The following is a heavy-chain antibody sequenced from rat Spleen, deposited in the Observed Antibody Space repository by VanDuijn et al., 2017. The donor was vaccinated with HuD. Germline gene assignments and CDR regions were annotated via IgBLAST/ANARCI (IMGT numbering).Heavy chain of an antibody. Sequence: EVQLVESGGGLVQPGNSLKLSCAASGFTFSDHAMAWVRQFPKKGLEWVASISTGGGNTYYRDSMKGRFTISRDDAENTHYLQMDSLQTDDTAIYFCTSPFRWFAYWGQGTLVTVSS. CDR2: ISTGGGNT. CDR1: GFTFSDHA. CDR3: TSPFRWFAY. J-gene: IGHJ3*01. V-gene: IGHV5S14*01.